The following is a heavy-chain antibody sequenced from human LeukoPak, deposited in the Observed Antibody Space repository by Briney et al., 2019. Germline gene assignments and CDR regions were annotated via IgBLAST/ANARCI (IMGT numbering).Heavy chain of an antibody. V-gene: IGHV3-48*03. Sequence: GGSLRLSCAASGFTFSSYEMNWVRQAPGKGLEWVSYISSSGSTIYYADSVKGRFTISRDNAKNSLYLQMNSLRAEDTAAYYCARGYYDSSGCYYDYWGQGTLVTVSS. J-gene: IGHJ4*02. CDR2: ISSSGSTI. CDR3: ARGYYDSSGCYYDY. D-gene: IGHD3-22*01. CDR1: GFTFSSYE.